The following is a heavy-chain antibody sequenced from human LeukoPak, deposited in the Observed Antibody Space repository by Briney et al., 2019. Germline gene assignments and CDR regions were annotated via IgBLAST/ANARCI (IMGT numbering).Heavy chain of an antibody. CDR3: ARAADNWNAYDY. V-gene: IGHV4-34*01. D-gene: IGHD1-20*01. CDR1: GGSFSGYY. J-gene: IGHJ4*02. Sequence: PSETLSLTCAVYGGSFSGYYWSWIRQPPGKGLEWIGEINHSGSTNYNPSLKSRVTISVDTSKNQFSLKLSSVTAADTAVYYCARAADNWNAYDYWGQGTLVTVSS. CDR2: INHSGST.